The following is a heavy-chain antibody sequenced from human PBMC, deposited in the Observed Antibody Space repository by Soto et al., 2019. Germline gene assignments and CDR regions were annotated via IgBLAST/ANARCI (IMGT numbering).Heavy chain of an antibody. CDR1: GESVNSGKYY. D-gene: IGHD1-1*01. J-gene: IGHJ3*02. CDR3: ALVERGTATTVVDAFDI. V-gene: IGHV4-34*01. CDR2: MSHSGGT. Sequence: QVQLQQWGAGLLKPSETLSLTCAVFGESVNSGKYYWSWIRQPPGKGLEWIGEMSHSGGTHYNPSLKSRVTISVDTSKNQFSLKMSSVTAADTALYYCALVERGTATTVVDAFDIWGPWTMVTVSS.